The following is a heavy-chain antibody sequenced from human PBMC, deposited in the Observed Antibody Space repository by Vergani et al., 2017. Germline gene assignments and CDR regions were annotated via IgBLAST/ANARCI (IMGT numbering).Heavy chain of an antibody. Sequence: EVQLVESGGGLIQPGGSLRLSCAASGFTVSSNYMSWVRQAPGKGLEWVSTISGSGSTYYADSVKGRFTISRDNSKNTLYLQMNSLRAEDTAVYYCARDLGNLWGGKSHYYYMDVWGKGTTVTVSS. CDR3: ARDLGNLWGGKSHYYYMDV. D-gene: IGHD4-23*01. CDR1: GFTVSSNY. V-gene: IGHV3-53*01. CDR2: ISGSGST. J-gene: IGHJ6*03.